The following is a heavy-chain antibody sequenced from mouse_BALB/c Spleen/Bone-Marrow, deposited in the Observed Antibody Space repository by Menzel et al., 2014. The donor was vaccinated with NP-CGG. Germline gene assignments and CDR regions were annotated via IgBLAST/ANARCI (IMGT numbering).Heavy chain of an antibody. V-gene: IGHV5-6-5*01. CDR1: GFTFSGYA. J-gene: IGHJ4*01. CDR2: ISSGGTT. D-gene: IGHD1-1*01. Sequence: EVKLVESGGGLVKPGGSLKLSCAASGFTFSGYAMSWVRQTPEKRLEWVASISSGGTTYYPDSVKGRSTISRDNARNILYLQMSSLRSEDTAMYYCAGITTVDYWGQGTSVTVSS. CDR3: AGITTVDY.